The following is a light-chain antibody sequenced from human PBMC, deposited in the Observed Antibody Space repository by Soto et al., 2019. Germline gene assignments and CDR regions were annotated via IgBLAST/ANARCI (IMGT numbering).Light chain of an antibody. V-gene: IGKV1-12*01. J-gene: IGKJ1*01. Sequence: DLQMTQSPSSVSASVGDRVTITCRASQGISSWLAWYQQKPGKAPKLLIYAASSLQSGVPSRFSGSGSGTEFILIISSLQSEDFAVYYCQHYNNWPPWTFGQGTKVEIK. CDR3: QHYNNWPPWT. CDR1: QGISSW. CDR2: AAS.